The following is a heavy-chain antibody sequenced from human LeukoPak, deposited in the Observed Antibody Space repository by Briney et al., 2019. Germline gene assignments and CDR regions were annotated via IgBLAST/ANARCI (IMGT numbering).Heavy chain of an antibody. J-gene: IGHJ4*02. CDR1: EFTFSSYS. Sequence: GGSLRLSCAASEFTFSSYSMNWVRQAPGKGLVWVSRISPTGSTTSYADSVKGRFTVSRDNAKKTLYLQVNNLRAEDTAVYYCARGPNSNWSGLDFWGQGTLLTVSS. CDR2: ISPTGSTT. D-gene: IGHD6-6*01. CDR3: ARGPNSNWSGLDF. V-gene: IGHV3-74*01.